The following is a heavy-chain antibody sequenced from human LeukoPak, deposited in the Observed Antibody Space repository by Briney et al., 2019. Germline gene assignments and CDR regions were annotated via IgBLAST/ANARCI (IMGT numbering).Heavy chain of an antibody. J-gene: IGHJ6*03. D-gene: IGHD5-18*01. Sequence: SVKVSCKASGGTFSSYAISWVRQAPGQGLEWMGGIIPIFGTANYAQKFQGRVTITADKSTSTAYMELSSLRSEDTAVYYCATPGPVTAMARPPDYYYYMDVWGKGTTVTVSS. V-gene: IGHV1-69*06. CDR3: ATPGPVTAMARPPDYYYYMDV. CDR1: GGTFSSYA. CDR2: IIPIFGTA.